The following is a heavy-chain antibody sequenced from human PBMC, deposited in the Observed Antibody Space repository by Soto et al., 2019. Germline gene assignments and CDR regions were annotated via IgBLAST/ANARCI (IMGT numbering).Heavy chain of an antibody. CDR1: GGSISSNSYY. D-gene: IGHD5-18*01. Sequence: QLQLQESGPGLVKPSETQSLTCTVSGGSISSNSYYWAWIRQPPGKGLEWIGSGYHGGNTYYNPSHKSRVTISLDTSTNQFSLKLNSVTAADTAVYYCARHLSGYGYLYFEYWGHGILVTVSS. V-gene: IGHV4-39*01. J-gene: IGHJ4*01. CDR3: ARHLSGYGYLYFEY. CDR2: GYHGGNT.